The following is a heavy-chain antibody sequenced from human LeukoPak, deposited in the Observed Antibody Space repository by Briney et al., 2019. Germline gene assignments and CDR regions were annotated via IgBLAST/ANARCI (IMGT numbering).Heavy chain of an antibody. CDR3: AKDSPYCSGGSCYSPYYYYGVDV. D-gene: IGHD2-15*01. CDR2: ISYDGSYK. Sequence: HPGGSLRLSCAASGFTFSSYGMHWVRQAPGKGLEWVAVISYDGSYKYYADSVKGRFTIFRDNSKNTLYLQMNSLRAEDAAVYYCAKDSPYCSGGSCYSPYYYYGVDVWGQGTTVTVSS. CDR1: GFTFSSYG. V-gene: IGHV3-30*18. J-gene: IGHJ6*02.